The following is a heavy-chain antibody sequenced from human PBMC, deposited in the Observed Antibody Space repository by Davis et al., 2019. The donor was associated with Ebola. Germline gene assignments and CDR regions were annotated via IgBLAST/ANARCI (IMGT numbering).Heavy chain of an antibody. CDR1: GFTLSAYS. Sequence: GESPKISCAASGFTLSAYSMHWVRQAPGKGLEWVALISYDDNNKYYADSLSGRFTISRDTSNNTLYLQLNGLRTEDTAVYFCARAHCSGGDCYPQDLFYFYGMDVWGQGIAVTVS. CDR2: ISYDDNNK. V-gene: IGHV3-30*14. D-gene: IGHD2-15*01. CDR3: ARAHCSGGDCYPQDLFYFYGMDV. J-gene: IGHJ6*02.